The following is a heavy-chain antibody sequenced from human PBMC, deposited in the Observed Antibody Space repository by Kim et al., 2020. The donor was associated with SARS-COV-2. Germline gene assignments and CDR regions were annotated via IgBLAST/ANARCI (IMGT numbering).Heavy chain of an antibody. CDR3: ARDSSVWAAALDY. Sequence: GGSLRLSCAASGFTFSSYAMHWVRQAPGKGLEWVAVISYDGSNKYYADSVKGRFTISRDNSKNTLYLQMNSLRAEDTAVYYCARDSSVWAAALDYWGQGTLVTVSS. CDR2: ISYDGSNK. CDR1: GFTFSSYA. J-gene: IGHJ4*02. V-gene: IGHV3-30-3*01. D-gene: IGHD6-13*01.